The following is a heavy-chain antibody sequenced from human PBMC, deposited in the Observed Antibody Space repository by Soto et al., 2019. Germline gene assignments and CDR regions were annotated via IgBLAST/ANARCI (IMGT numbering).Heavy chain of an antibody. CDR2: IYYSGST. J-gene: IGHJ4*02. V-gene: IGHV4-31*03. CDR3: AREYYDYVWGSYRNYFDY. Sequence: QVQLQESGPGLVKPSQTLSLTCTVSGGSISSGGYYWSWIRQHPGKGLEWIGYIYYSGSTYYNPSLKSRVTISVDXXKXQXXLKLSSVTAADTAVYYCAREYYDYVWGSYRNYFDYWGQGTLVTVSS. CDR1: GGSISSGGYY. D-gene: IGHD3-16*02.